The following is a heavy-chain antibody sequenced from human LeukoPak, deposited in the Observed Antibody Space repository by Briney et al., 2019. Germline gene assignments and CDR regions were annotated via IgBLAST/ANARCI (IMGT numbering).Heavy chain of an antibody. D-gene: IGHD3-10*01. CDR2: INPSGGST. J-gene: IGHJ4*02. CDR3: AGAPPVRGAGDFDY. CDR1: GYTFTGYY. Sequence: AASVKVSCKASGYTFTGYYMHWVRQAPGQGLEWMGIINPSGGSTSYAQKFQGRVTMTRDMSTSTVYMELSSLRSEDTAVYYCAGAPPVRGAGDFDYWGQGTLVTVSS. V-gene: IGHV1-46*01.